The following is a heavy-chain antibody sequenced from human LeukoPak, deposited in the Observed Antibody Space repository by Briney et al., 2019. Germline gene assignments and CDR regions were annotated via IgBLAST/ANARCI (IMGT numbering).Heavy chain of an antibody. D-gene: IGHD1-26*01. Sequence: GGSLRLSCAASGFTFSSYAMSWVRQPPPKGLEWVSAISGSGGSTYYADSVKGRFTISRDNSKNTLYLQMNSLRAEDTAVYYCAKGDSGSYLDALDIWGQGTMVTVSS. CDR2: ISGSGGST. J-gene: IGHJ3*02. CDR1: GFTFSSYA. CDR3: AKGDSGSYLDALDI. V-gene: IGHV3-23*01.